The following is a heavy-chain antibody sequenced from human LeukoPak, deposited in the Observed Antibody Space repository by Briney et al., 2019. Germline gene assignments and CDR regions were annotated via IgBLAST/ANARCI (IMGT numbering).Heavy chain of an antibody. J-gene: IGHJ4*02. CDR2: SGSGGST. CDR3: AKHYGSGSYYGYYFDY. V-gene: IGHV3-23*01. D-gene: IGHD3-10*01. Sequence: SGSGGSTYYADSVKGRFTISRDNSKNTLYLQMNSLRAEDTAVYYRAKHYGSGSYYGYYFDYWGQGTLVTVSS.